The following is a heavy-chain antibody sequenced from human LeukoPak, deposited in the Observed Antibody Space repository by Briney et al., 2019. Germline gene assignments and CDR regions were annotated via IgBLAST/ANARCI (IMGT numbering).Heavy chain of an antibody. CDR1: GGSFSGYY. CDR3: AGDYGSGSYRFDY. D-gene: IGHD3-10*01. V-gene: IGHV4-34*01. J-gene: IGHJ4*02. Sequence: SETLSLTCAVYGGSFSGYYWSWIRQPPGKGPEWIGEINHSGSTNYNPSLKSRVTISLDTSKNQFSLKLSSVTAADTAVYYCAGDYGSGSYRFDYWGQGTLVTVSS. CDR2: INHSGST.